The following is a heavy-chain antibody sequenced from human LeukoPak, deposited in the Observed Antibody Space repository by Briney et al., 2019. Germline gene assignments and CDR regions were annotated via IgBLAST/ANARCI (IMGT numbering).Heavy chain of an antibody. D-gene: IGHD3-3*01. J-gene: IGHJ4*02. V-gene: IGHV3-30*18. CDR1: GFTFSSYG. Sequence: PGGSLRLSCAASGFTFSSYGMHRVRQAPGKGLEWVAVISYDGSNKYYADSVKGRFTISRDNSKNTLYLQMNSLRAEDTAVYYCAKDGPFTIFGVVPFDYWGQGTLVTVSS. CDR3: AKDGPFTIFGVVPFDY. CDR2: ISYDGSNK.